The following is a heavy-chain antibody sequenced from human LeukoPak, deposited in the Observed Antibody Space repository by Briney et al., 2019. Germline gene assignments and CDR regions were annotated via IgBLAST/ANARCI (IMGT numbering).Heavy chain of an antibody. CDR3: ARDSYSGSYGY. D-gene: IGHD1-26*01. Sequence: SVKVSCKVSGYTLTELSMHWVRQAPGQGLEWMGGIIPIFGTANYAQKFQGRVTITTDESTSTAYMELSSLRSEDTAVYYCARDSYSGSYGYWGQGTLVTVSS. V-gene: IGHV1-69*05. CDR2: IIPIFGTA. J-gene: IGHJ4*02. CDR1: GYTLTELS.